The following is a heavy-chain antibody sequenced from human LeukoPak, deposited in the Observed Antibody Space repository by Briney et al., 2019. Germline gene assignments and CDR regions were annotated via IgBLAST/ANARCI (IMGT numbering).Heavy chain of an antibody. V-gene: IGHV3-74*01. CDR2: INSDGSST. D-gene: IGHD3-10*01. CDR3: AREISDYYGSGKDLDY. J-gene: IGHJ4*02. Sequence: PGGSLSLSCAASGFTFISYWMHWVRQAPGKGLVWVSRINSDGSSTSYADSVKGRFTISRDNAKNTLYLQMNSLRAEDTAVYYCAREISDYYGSGKDLDYWGQGTLVTVSS. CDR1: GFTFISYW.